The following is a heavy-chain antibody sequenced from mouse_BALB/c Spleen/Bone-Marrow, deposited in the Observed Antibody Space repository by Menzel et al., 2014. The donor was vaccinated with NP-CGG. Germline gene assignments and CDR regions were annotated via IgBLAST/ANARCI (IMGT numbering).Heavy chain of an antibody. V-gene: IGHV5-6-4*01. D-gene: IGHD1-2*01. CDR2: ITSGGSYT. J-gene: IGHJ2*01. CDR3: TRDNGPFDY. CDR1: GFTFSSYT. Sequence: EVQRVESGGGLVKPGGSLQLSCAASGFTFSSYTMSWVRQTPEKRLEWVATITSGGSYTYYPDSVKGRFTISRDNAKNTLYLQMSSLKSEDTAMYYCTRDNGPFDYWGQGTTLTVSS.